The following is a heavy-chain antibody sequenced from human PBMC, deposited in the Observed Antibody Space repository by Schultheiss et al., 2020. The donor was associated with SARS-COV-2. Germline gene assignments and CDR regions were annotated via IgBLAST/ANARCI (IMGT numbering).Heavy chain of an antibody. V-gene: IGHV3-48*03. CDR3: ARSHYDFWSGYGMDV. Sequence: GGSLRLSCAASGFTFSSYEMNWVRQAPGKGLEWVSYISSSGSTIYYADSVKGRFTISRDNAKNSLYLQMNSLRAEDTAVYYCARSHYDFWSGYGMDVWGQGTTVTVSS. J-gene: IGHJ6*02. CDR1: GFTFSSYE. D-gene: IGHD3-3*01. CDR2: ISSSGSTI.